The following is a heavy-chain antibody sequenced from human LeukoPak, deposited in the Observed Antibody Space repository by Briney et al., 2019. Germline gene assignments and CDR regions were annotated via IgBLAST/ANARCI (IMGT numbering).Heavy chain of an antibody. CDR1: GFIFSNYA. J-gene: IGHJ4*02. CDR2: FSGSGGST. V-gene: IGHV3-23*01. D-gene: IGHD4-17*01. CDR3: VRDGDNLGRDFDC. Sequence: GGSLRLSCAASGFIFSNYAMSWVRQAPGKGLQWVSAFSGSGGSTYYADSVKGRFTISRDNSRNTLYLQMNSLRAEDTAVHYCVRDGDNLGRDFDCWGQGTLVTVSS.